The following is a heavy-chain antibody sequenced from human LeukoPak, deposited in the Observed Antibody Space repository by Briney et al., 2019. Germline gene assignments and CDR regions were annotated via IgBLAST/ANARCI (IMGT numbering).Heavy chain of an antibody. CDR1: GGSISSSSYY. Sequence: SETLSLTCTVSGGSISSSSYYWGWIRQPPGKGLEWIGSIYYSGSTYYNPSLKSRVTISVDTSKNQFSLELSSVTAADTAVYYCAREGDSSSSHWGQGTLVTVSS. V-gene: IGHV4-39*07. J-gene: IGHJ4*02. CDR3: AREGDSSSSH. CDR2: IYYSGST. D-gene: IGHD6-13*01.